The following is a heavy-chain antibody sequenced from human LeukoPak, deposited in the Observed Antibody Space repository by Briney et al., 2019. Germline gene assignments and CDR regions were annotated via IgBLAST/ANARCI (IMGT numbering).Heavy chain of an antibody. CDR3: VSPYGDYSNAFDI. V-gene: IGHV3-23*01. CDR2: ISGSGDST. Sequence: GGSLRLSCTASGFTFRTYAMNWVRQAPGKGLEWVSTISGSGDSTYYADSVKGRFTISRDNSKNTLYLQMNSLRAEDTAVYYCVSPYGDYSNAFDIWGQGTMVTVSS. D-gene: IGHD4-17*01. J-gene: IGHJ3*02. CDR1: GFTFRTYA.